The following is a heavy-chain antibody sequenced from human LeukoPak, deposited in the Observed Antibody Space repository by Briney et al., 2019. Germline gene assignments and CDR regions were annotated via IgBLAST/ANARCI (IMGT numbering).Heavy chain of an antibody. V-gene: IGHV3-11*01. D-gene: IGHD5-24*01. J-gene: IGHJ4*02. Sequence: PGGALRLSCAASGFTFSDYYMSWIRQAPGKVLEWVSYISSSGSTIYYADSVKGRFTISRDNAKNSLYLQMNSLRAEDTAVYYCARDRRDGYNAFDYWGQGTLVTVSS. CDR1: GFTFSDYY. CDR3: ARDRRDGYNAFDY. CDR2: ISSSGSTI.